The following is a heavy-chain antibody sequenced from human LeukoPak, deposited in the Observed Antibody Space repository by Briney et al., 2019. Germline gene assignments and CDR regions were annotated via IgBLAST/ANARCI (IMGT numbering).Heavy chain of an antibody. Sequence: GGSLRLSCAASGFTFDDYAMHWVRQAPGKGLEWVSGISWNSGSIGYADSVKGRFTISRDNAKNSLYLQMNSLRAEDTALYYCAKDRHCSSTSCYYAFDIWGQGTMVTVSS. CDR1: GFTFDDYA. V-gene: IGHV3-9*01. J-gene: IGHJ3*02. CDR2: ISWNSGSI. CDR3: AKDRHCSSTSCYYAFDI. D-gene: IGHD2-2*01.